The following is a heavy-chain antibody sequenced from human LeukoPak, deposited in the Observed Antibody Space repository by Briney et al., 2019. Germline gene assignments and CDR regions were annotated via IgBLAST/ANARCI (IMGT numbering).Heavy chain of an antibody. CDR1: GGSISSSSYY. V-gene: IGHV4-39*01. CDR2: IYYSGST. Sequence: SETLSLTCTVSGGSISSSSYYWGWIRQPPGKGLEWIGSIYYSGSTYYNPSLKSRVTISVDTSKNQFSLKLSSVTAADTAVYYCARSFYYYDSSGASPVFDYWGQGTPVTVSS. CDR3: ARSFYYYDSSGASPVFDY. D-gene: IGHD3-22*01. J-gene: IGHJ4*02.